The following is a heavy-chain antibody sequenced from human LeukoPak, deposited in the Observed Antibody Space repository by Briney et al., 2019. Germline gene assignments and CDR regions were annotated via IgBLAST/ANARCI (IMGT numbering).Heavy chain of an antibody. CDR3: APPGRLVSL. CDR2: ISGSGGST. J-gene: IGHJ4*02. CDR1: GFTFSSYA. Sequence: GGSLRLSCAASGFTFSSYAMSWVRQAPGKGPEWASAISGSGGSTYYADSVKGRFTISRDNSKNTLYLQMNSLRAEDTAVYYCAPPGRLVSLWGQGTLVTVSS. V-gene: IGHV3-23*01. D-gene: IGHD6-6*01.